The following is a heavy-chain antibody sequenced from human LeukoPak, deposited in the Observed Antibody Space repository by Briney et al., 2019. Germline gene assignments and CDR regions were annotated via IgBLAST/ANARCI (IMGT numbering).Heavy chain of an antibody. CDR3: ARATVTRWFDP. Sequence: GGSLRLTCAASGFIFTNYWMSWVRQAPGKGLEWVANIKQDGSEKYYVDSVKGRFTISRDNAKNSLYLQMNSRRAEDTAVYYCARATVTRWFDPWGQGTLVTVS. D-gene: IGHD4-17*01. J-gene: IGHJ5*02. CDR1: GFIFTNYW. CDR2: IKQDGSEK. V-gene: IGHV3-7*02.